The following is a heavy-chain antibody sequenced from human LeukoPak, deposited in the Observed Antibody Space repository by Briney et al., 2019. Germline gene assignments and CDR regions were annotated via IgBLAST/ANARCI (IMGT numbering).Heavy chain of an antibody. CDR3: ARSGGLWLLAYYFDY. CDR1: GGSFSGFY. CDR2: IHHDGST. V-gene: IGHV4-34*01. J-gene: IGHJ4*02. Sequence: SETLSLTCAVYGGSFSGFYWSWVRQPPGKGLEWIGEIHHDGSTNYNASLKSRITISMDTSKNQFSLKLRSVTAADTAVYFCARSGGLWLLAYYFDYWGQGTLVTVSS. D-gene: IGHD3-22*01.